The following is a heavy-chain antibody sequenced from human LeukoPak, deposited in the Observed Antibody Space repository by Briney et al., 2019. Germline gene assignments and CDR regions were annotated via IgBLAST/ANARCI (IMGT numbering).Heavy chain of an antibody. V-gene: IGHV3-7*03. CDR3: ARSIPYGTTWYGRSDY. CDR1: GVTLSSYA. D-gene: IGHD6-13*01. Sequence: GGSLRLSCAASGVTLSSYAMSWARQAPGKGLEWVANIKPDGTTKFYVDSVKGRFTISRDNALNSLYLQMNSLRAEDTAIYYCARSIPYGTTWYGRSDYWGQGTLVTVSS. J-gene: IGHJ4*02. CDR2: IKPDGTTK.